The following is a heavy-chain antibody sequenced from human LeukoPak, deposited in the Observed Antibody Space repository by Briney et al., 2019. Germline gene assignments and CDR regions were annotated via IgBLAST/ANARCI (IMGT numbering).Heavy chain of an antibody. CDR2: ISSSGSTI. V-gene: IGHV3-11*04. D-gene: IGHD6-6*01. J-gene: IGHJ6*03. Sequence: GGSLRLSCAASGFTFSDYYMSWIRQAPGKGLEWVSYISSSGSTIYYADSVKGRFTISRDNAKNSLYLQMNSLRAEDTAVYYCARPRLAARNYYYYYMDVWGKGTTVTISS. CDR3: ARPRLAARNYYYYYMDV. CDR1: GFTFSDYY.